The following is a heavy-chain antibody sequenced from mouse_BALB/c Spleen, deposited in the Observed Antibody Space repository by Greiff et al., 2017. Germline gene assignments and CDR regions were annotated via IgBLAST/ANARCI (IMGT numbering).Heavy chain of an antibody. CDR3: ARKEVYGNYPFAY. Sequence: QVHVKQSGAELAKPGASVKMSCKASGYTFTSYWMHWVKQRPGQGLEWIGYINPSTGYTEYNQKFKDKATLTADKSSSTAYMQLSSLTSEDSAVYYCARKEVYGNYPFAYWGQGTLVTVSA. D-gene: IGHD2-10*02. CDR1: GYTFTSYW. J-gene: IGHJ3*01. V-gene: IGHV1-7*01. CDR2: INPSTGYT.